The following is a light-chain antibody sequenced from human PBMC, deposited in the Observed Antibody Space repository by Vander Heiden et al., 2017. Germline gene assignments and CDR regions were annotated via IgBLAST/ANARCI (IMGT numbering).Light chain of an antibody. Sequence: EVVLTQSPATLSLSPGERATLSCRASQNVGRYLAWYQQRPGQAPRLLIYDASNRATGIPARFSGSGSGTDFTLTISSLEPEDFAIYYCQQRVNWPGTFGQGTKLEIK. CDR1: QNVGRY. CDR2: DAS. CDR3: QQRVNWPGT. V-gene: IGKV3-11*01. J-gene: IGKJ2*01.